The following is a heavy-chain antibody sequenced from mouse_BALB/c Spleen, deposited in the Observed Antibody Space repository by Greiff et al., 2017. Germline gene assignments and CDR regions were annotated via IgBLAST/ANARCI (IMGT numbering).Heavy chain of an antibody. J-gene: IGHJ4*01. CDR1: GYTFTSYT. Sequence: VQLQESAAELARPGASVKMSCKASGYTFTSYTMHWVKQRPGQGLEWIGYINPSSGYTEYNQKFKDKTTLTADKSSSTAYMQLSSLTSEDSAVYYCARNPTSLYAMDYWGQGTSVTVSS. CDR3: ARNPTSLYAMDY. CDR2: INPSSGYT. V-gene: IGHV1-4*02.